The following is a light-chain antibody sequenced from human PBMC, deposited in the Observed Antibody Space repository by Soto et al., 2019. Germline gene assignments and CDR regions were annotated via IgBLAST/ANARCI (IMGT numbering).Light chain of an antibody. J-gene: IGLJ3*02. CDR3: GTWDSSLRACV. CDR1: SSNIGNNY. Sequence: QSVLTQPPSVSAAPGQKVTISCSGSSSNIGNNYVSWYQQLPGTAPKLLIYENNKRPSGIPDRFSGSKSGTSATLGITGLQTGDEADYYFGTWDSSLRACVFGGGTKLTVL. V-gene: IGLV1-51*02. CDR2: ENN.